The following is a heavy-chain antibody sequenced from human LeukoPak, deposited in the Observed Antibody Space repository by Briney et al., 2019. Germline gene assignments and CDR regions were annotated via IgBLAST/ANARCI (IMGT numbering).Heavy chain of an antibody. J-gene: IGHJ4*02. Sequence: ASVKVSCKVSGYTLTELSMHWVRQAPGKGLEWMGGFDPEDGETIYAQKFQGRVTMHEDTSTDTAYMELSSLRSEDTAVYYCATVADCSSTSCYSLFDWGQGTLVTVSS. CDR3: ATVADCSSTSCYSLFD. D-gene: IGHD2-2*01. V-gene: IGHV1-24*01. CDR2: FDPEDGET. CDR1: GYTLTELS.